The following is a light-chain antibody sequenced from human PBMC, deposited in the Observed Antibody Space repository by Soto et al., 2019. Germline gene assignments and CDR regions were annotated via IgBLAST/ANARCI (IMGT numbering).Light chain of an antibody. J-gene: IGKJ1*01. V-gene: IGKV3-11*01. Sequence: LVLTQSPDTLSLYPGDRATLPCRASQSVTTCMAWYQQKSGQAPRVLIYGASSRATGIPDRFSGSGSGTDFTLTISSLQPDDFASYYCQQYDSFWTFGQGTKVDI. CDR2: GAS. CDR3: QQYDSFWT. CDR1: QSVTTC.